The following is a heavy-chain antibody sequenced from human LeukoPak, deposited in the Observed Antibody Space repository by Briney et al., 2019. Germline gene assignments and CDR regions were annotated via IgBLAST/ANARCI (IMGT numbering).Heavy chain of an antibody. CDR3: ARDLAHDY. J-gene: IGHJ4*02. Sequence: KPGGSLRLSCAASGFSSSGYSMNWVRQAPGKGLEWVSSVSSSSGHIYYADSVKGRFTISRDNAKNSLYLQMNTLRAEDTAVYYCARDLAHDYWGQGTLVTVSS. CDR2: VSSSSGHI. V-gene: IGHV3-21*01. CDR1: GFSSSGYS.